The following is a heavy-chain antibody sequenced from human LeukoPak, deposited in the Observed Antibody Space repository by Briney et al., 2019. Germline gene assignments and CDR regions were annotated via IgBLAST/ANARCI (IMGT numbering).Heavy chain of an antibody. Sequence: GGSLRLSCAASGFTFSSYSMNWVRQAPGKGLEWVSSISSSSSYIYYADSVKGRFTISRDNAKNSLYLQMNGLRAEDTAVYYCARGATGTTALVDYWGQGTLVTVSS. CDR3: ARGATGTTALVDY. CDR1: GFTFSSYS. J-gene: IGHJ4*02. V-gene: IGHV3-21*01. D-gene: IGHD1-1*01. CDR2: ISSSSSYI.